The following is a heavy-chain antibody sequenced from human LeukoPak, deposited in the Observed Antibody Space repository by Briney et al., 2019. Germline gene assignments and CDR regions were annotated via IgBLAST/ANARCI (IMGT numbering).Heavy chain of an antibody. J-gene: IGHJ4*02. Sequence: GGSLRLSCTASGFTFGDYAMSWVRQAPGKGLEWVGFIRSKAYGGTTEYAASVKGRSTISRDDSKSIAYLQMNSLKTEDTAVYYCTSCSSISCYTFDFDYWGQGTLVTVSS. V-gene: IGHV3-49*04. D-gene: IGHD2-2*02. CDR3: TSCSSISCYTFDFDY. CDR1: GFTFGDYA. CDR2: IRSKAYGGTT.